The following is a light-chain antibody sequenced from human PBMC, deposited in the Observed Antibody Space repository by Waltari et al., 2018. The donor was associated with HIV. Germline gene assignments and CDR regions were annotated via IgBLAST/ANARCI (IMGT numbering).Light chain of an antibody. CDR3: QQSGSSIS. Sequence: EIVLTQSPGTLSLSPGERAILSCRASQSVGSIYLNWYQQKPGQAPRLLLYGASNRASGIPDRFSGSGSGTDFTLTISSLESEDSAVYYCQQSGSSISFGQGTRLEIK. V-gene: IGKV3-20*01. CDR2: GAS. CDR1: QSVGSIY. J-gene: IGKJ5*01.